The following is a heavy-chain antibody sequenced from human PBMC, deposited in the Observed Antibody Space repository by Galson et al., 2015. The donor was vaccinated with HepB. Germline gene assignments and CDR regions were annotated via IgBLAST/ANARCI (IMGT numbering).Heavy chain of an antibody. D-gene: IGHD2-15*01. Sequence: QSGAEVKKPGESLKISCRGSGYRFTNYWIAWVRQMPGKGLEWMGIIYPGDSQTTYSPSFQGQVTISADKSITTAYLQWSSLKASDSAIYFCARRSGNCTGGSCLDNWGQGTLVTVSS. J-gene: IGHJ4*02. V-gene: IGHV5-51*01. CDR2: IYPGDSQT. CDR3: ARRSGNCTGGSCLDN. CDR1: GYRFTNYW.